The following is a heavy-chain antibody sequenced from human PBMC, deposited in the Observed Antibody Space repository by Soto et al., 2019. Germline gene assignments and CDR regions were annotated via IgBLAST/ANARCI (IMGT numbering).Heavy chain of an antibody. CDR3: ARWGTTGRLDV. V-gene: IGHV3-33*05. CDR1: GFTFRTYV. J-gene: IGHJ1*01. D-gene: IGHD3-10*01. CDR2: TSYDGSEK. Sequence: QVQLVESGGGVVQPGSSLRVSCVGSGFTFRTYVIHWVRQAPGKGLEWVALTSYDGSEKYYDDSVRGRCTISRHNSRNTVDLQMDSLRLEDTALYYCARWGTTGRLDVWGQCTLVSVSS.